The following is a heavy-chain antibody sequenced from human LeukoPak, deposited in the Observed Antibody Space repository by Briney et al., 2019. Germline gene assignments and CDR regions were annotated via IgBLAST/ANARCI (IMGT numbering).Heavy chain of an antibody. CDR3: ARVEPPMRSSVLMTTVTKIDWYFDL. J-gene: IGHJ2*01. Sequence: SVKVSCKASGGTFSSYAISWVRQAPGQGLEWMGRIIPIFGTANYAQKFQGRVTITTDESTSTAYMELSSLRSEDTAVYYCARVEPPMRSSVLMTTVTKIDWYFDLWGRGTLVTVSS. CDR2: IIPIFGTA. CDR1: GGTFSSYA. D-gene: IGHD4-17*01. V-gene: IGHV1-69*05.